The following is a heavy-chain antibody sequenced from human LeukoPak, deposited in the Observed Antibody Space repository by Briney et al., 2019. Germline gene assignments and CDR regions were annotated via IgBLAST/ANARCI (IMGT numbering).Heavy chain of an antibody. CDR3: ARGRDGYAYSFDY. D-gene: IGHD5-24*01. CDR1: GGSITSGSYH. J-gene: IGHJ4*02. V-gene: IGHV4-39*01. Sequence: SETLSLTCTVSGGSITSGSYHWGWIRQSPGKGLEWIGNTYYTGSAYYRPSLQSRVSISVDTSKKEFSLKLTSVTAADTAVYYCARGRDGYAYSFDYWGQGTLVTVSS. CDR2: TYYTGSA.